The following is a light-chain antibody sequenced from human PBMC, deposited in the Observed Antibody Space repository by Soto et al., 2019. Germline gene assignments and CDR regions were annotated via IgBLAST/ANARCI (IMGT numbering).Light chain of an antibody. Sequence: DIQMTQSPSSLSASVGDRVTITCQASQDISNYLNWYQQKPGKAPKLLIYDASNLETGVPSRFSGSGSGTDVTFTISSLQPEDIATYYCQQYDNLPYTFGQGTKREIK. CDR3: QQYDNLPYT. CDR1: QDISNY. V-gene: IGKV1-33*01. CDR2: DAS. J-gene: IGKJ2*01.